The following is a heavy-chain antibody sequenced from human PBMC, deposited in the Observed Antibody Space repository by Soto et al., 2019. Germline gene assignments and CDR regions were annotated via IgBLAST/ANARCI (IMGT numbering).Heavy chain of an antibody. Sequence: SERLSLTGELSVYSASANGVAWMSVTASPSRGLEWLGRTYYRAEWYDDYAVSVKSRITINPDTSKNQFSLQLNSVTPEDTAMYFCERSQSGMYF. CDR1: VYSASANGVA. D-gene: IGHD1-26*01. CDR2: TYYRAEWYD. J-gene: IGHJ4*01. V-gene: IGHV6-1*01. CDR3: ERSQSGMYF.